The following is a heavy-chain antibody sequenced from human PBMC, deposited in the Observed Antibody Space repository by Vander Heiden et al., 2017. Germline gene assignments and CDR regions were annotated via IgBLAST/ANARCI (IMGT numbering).Heavy chain of an antibody. CDR3: AKGGRDLLRGYFDI. Sequence: EVQLLESGGGLVQPGWSLRLSCAASGFTFSSYAMSWVRQAPGKGLEWVSAISGSGGSTYYADAGKCRFTISRDNSKNTLYLQMKRMRAEETAVYYCAKGGRDLLRGYFDIWGQGTMVTVSS. CDR2: ISGSGGST. V-gene: IGHV3-23*01. J-gene: IGHJ3*02. CDR1: GFTFSSYA. D-gene: IGHD3-16*01.